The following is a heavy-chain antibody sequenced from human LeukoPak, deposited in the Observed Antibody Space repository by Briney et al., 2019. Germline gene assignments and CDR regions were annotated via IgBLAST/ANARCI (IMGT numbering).Heavy chain of an antibody. J-gene: IGHJ4*02. D-gene: IGHD2-2*01. Sequence: PSETLSLTCAVYGGSFSGYYWSWIRQPPGKGLEWIGEINHSGSTNYNPSLKSRVTISVDTSKNQFSLKLSSVTAADTAVYYCARDRCSSTSCYWDYWGQGTLVTASS. CDR1: GGSFSGYY. CDR2: INHSGST. CDR3: ARDRCSSTSCYWDY. V-gene: IGHV4-34*01.